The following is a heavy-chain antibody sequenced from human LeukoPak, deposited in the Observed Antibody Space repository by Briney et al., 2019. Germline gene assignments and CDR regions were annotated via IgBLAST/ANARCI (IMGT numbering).Heavy chain of an antibody. V-gene: IGHV4-34*01. D-gene: IGHD6-19*01. CDR2: INHSGST. CDR3: AKSSGWLSVHI. Sequence: SETLSLTCAVYGGSFSGYYWSCIRQPPGKGLEWIGEINHSGSTNYNPSLKSRVTISVDTSKNQFSLKLSSVTAADTAVYYCAKSSGWLSVHIWGQGTMVTVSS. CDR1: GGSFSGYY. J-gene: IGHJ3*02.